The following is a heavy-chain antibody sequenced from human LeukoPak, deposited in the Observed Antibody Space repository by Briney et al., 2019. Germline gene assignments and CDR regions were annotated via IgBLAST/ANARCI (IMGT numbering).Heavy chain of an antibody. CDR2: INHSGYT. Sequence: SETLSLTCAVSGVSFDDYYWSWVRQTPGKGLEWLGEINHSGYTNDSPSLKSRVTLSIDTSNKQFSLNLRSVTVADAGIYYCTRMTTGHDYWGQGTLVTISS. CDR1: GVSFDDYY. CDR3: TRMTTGHDY. D-gene: IGHD4-17*01. V-gene: IGHV4-34*01. J-gene: IGHJ4*02.